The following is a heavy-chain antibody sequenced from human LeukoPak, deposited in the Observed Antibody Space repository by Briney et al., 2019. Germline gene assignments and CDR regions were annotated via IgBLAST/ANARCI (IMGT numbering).Heavy chain of an antibody. V-gene: IGHV3-30*18. D-gene: IGHD3-3*01. Sequence: GGSLRLSCAASGFTFSDNYMSWVRQSPGKGLEWVAVISYDGSNKYYADSVKGRFTISRDNSKNTLYLQMNSLRAEDTAVYYCAKEHITIFGVVPPNGWGQGTLVTVSS. CDR1: GFTFSDNY. J-gene: IGHJ4*02. CDR3: AKEHITIFGVVPPNG. CDR2: ISYDGSNK.